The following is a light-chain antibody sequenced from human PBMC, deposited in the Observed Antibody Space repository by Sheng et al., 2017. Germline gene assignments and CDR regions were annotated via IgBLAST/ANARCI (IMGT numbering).Light chain of an antibody. CDR1: NSNIGSNS. CDR2: DNT. CDR3: AAWDGALNAWV. Sequence: QSVLTQPPSVSGTPGQTGTIPCSGSNSNIGSNSVTWYRQLPGTAPKLLIYDNTERPSGVPDRFSASKSGTSASLAIRGLQSEDEADYFCAAWDGALNAWVFGGGTK. J-gene: IGLJ3*02. V-gene: IGLV1-44*01.